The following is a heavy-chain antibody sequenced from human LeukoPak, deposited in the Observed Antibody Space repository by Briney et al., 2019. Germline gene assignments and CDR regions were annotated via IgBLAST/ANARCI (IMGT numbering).Heavy chain of an antibody. J-gene: IGHJ4*02. CDR1: GFTFSSYG. Sequence: GGSLRLSCAASGFTFSSYGMHWVCQAPGKGLEWVAVISYDGSNKYYADSVKGRFTISGDNSKNTLYLQMNSLRAEDTAVYYCAKDPAAAGIDYWGQGTLVTVSS. D-gene: IGHD6-13*01. V-gene: IGHV3-30*18. CDR2: ISYDGSNK. CDR3: AKDPAAAGIDY.